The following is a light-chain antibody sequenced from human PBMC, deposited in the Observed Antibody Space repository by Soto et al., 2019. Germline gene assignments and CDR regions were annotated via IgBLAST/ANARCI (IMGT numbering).Light chain of an antibody. CDR2: GAS. CDR3: QQYNSYSWT. J-gene: IGKJ1*01. Sequence: EIVLTQSPGTLSLSPGERATLSCRASQSISSRHLAWYQQKPGQAPRLLIYGASSRATDIPDRFSGSGSGADFTLTISRLERDDFATYYCQQYNSYSWTFGQGTKV. CDR1: QSISSRH. V-gene: IGKV3-20*01.